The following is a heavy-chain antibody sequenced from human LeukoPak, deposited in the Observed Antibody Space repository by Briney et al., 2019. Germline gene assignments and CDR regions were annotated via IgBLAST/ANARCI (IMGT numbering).Heavy chain of an antibody. CDR3: AKGGPPQYYYYGMDV. CDR1: EFTFSSYA. CDR2: ISGSGGST. D-gene: IGHD3-16*01. Sequence: GGSLRLSCAASEFTFSSYAMSWVRQAPGKGLEWVSAISGSGGSTYYADSVKGRFTISRDNSKNTLYLQMNSLRAEDTAVYYCAKGGPPQYYYYGMDVWGRGTTDTVSS. V-gene: IGHV3-23*01. J-gene: IGHJ6*02.